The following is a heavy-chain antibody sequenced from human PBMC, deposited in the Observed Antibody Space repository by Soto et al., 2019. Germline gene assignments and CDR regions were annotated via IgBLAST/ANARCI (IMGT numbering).Heavy chain of an antibody. V-gene: IGHV1-3*01. D-gene: IGHD6-19*01. CDR1: GYPFINFA. J-gene: IGHJ4*02. CDR2: IHGVTGNT. Sequence: QVQLVQSGAEVKKPGASVKVSCKASGYPFINFAIHWVRQAPGQRLEWMGWIHGVTGNTKYSEKFQDRGTITRDTSASIVYMELSRLRSADTAVYYCARGPPTVSSGGFYFDSWGQGPLVSVHS. CDR3: ARGPPTVSSGGFYFDS.